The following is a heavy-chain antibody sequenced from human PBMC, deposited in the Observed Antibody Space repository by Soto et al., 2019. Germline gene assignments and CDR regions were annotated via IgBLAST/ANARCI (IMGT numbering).Heavy chain of an antibody. V-gene: IGHV3-15*07. J-gene: IGHJ6*02. CDR3: TTGPVDAREDYGMDV. Sequence: GGSLRLSCAASGFTFSNAWMNWVRQAPGKGLEWVGRIKSKTDGGTTDYAAPVKGRFTISRDDSKNTLYLQMNSLKTEDTAVYYCTTGPVDAREDYGMDVWGQGTTVTVSS. CDR2: IKSKTDGGTT. CDR1: GFTFSNAW. D-gene: IGHD5-12*01.